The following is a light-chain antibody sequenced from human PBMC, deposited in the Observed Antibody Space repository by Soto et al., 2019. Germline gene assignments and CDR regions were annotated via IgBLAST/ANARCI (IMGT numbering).Light chain of an antibody. CDR3: QSCDSRLRGSGVV. CDR1: SSNIGAGYD. V-gene: IGLV1-40*01. J-gene: IGLJ2*01. CDR2: GNS. Sequence: QSVLTQPPSVSGAPGQRVTISCTGSSSNIGAGYDVHWYQQLPGTAPKLLIYGNSNRPSGVPDRFSGSKSGTSASLAITGLQAEEEADYSSQSCDSRLRGSGVVFGGGTKLTVL.